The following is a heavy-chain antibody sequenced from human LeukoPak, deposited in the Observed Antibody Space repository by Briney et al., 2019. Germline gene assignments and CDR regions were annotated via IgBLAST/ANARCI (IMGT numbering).Heavy chain of an antibody. CDR3: ARHGDYHYNS. V-gene: IGHV3-7*05. J-gene: IGHJ4*02. Sequence: GGSLRLSCAASGFTFSNYWMTWVRQAPGKGLEWVANIKVDESEKYYVDSMRGRFTISRDNAKNSLYLQMNSLRAEDTAVYYCARHGDYHYNSWGQGTLVTVSS. CDR1: GFTFSNYW. CDR2: IKVDESEK. D-gene: IGHD4-17*01.